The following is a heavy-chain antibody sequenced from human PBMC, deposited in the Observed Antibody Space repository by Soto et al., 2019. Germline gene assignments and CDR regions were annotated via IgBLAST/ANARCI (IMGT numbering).Heavy chain of an antibody. CDR3: AASIFYYGMDV. V-gene: IGHV5-51*01. J-gene: IGHJ6*02. CDR2: IYPGDSDT. Sequence: PGESLKISCKGSGYTFTKYWIGWLRQMPGKGPEWMGIIYPGDSDTKYNPSFQGQVTISADKSITTTYLQWSSLKASDTAIYYCAASIFYYGMDVWGQGTTVTVSS. CDR1: GYTFTKYW.